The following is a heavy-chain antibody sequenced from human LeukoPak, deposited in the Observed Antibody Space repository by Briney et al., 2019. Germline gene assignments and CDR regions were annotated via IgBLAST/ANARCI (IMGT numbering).Heavy chain of an antibody. V-gene: IGHV3-30*04. CDR1: GFTFSSYA. Sequence: GRSLRLSCAAPGFTFSSYAMHWVRQAPGKGLEWVAVIFYDGTIQYYTDSVKGRFTISRDNSKNTLYLQMNSLRAEDTAVYYCAKDVTPRDYYYMDVWGKGTTVTVSS. CDR3: AKDVTPRDYYYMDV. CDR2: IFYDGTIQ. D-gene: IGHD1-14*01. J-gene: IGHJ6*03.